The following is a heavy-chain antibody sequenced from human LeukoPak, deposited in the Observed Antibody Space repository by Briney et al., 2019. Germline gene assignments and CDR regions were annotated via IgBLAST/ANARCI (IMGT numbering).Heavy chain of an antibody. CDR2: INIYTGNP. CDR3: ARDAATINFDY. D-gene: IGHD5-24*01. CDR1: GYTFTGYS. V-gene: IGHV7-4-1*02. J-gene: IGHJ4*02. Sequence: ASVKVSCKSSGYTFTGYSINWVRQAPGQGLEWMGWINIYTGNPTYAQGFTGRFVFSLDTSVSTAYLQISSLKAEDTAVYYCARDAATINFDYWGQGTLVTVSS.